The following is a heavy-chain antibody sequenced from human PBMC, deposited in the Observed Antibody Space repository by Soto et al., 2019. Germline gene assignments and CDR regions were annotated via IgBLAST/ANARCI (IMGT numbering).Heavy chain of an antibody. CDR2: ISYDGSNK. J-gene: IGHJ4*01. V-gene: IGHV3-30-3*01. CDR1: GFTLSSFA. D-gene: IGHD2-15*01. CDR3: ARGPGRYCSDGSCYYFDY. Sequence: GGSLRLSCAASGFTLSSFAMHWVRQAPGKGLEWVAVISYDGSNKYYADSVKGRFTISRDNSKNTLFLQMNSLRAEDTAVYYCARGPGRYCSDGSCYYFDYWGHGTLVTVSS.